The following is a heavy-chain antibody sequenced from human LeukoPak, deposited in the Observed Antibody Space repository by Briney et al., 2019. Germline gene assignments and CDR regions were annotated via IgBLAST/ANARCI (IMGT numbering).Heavy chain of an antibody. J-gene: IGHJ6*02. Sequence: GGSLRLSCAASGFTFSSYWMSWVRQAPGKGLEWVANIKQDGSEKYYVDSVKGRFTISRDNAKNSLYLQMNSLRAEDTVVYYCAREKALRFLEWPDYGMDVWGQGTTVTVSS. V-gene: IGHV3-7*01. D-gene: IGHD3-3*01. CDR1: GFTFSSYW. CDR2: IKQDGSEK. CDR3: AREKALRFLEWPDYGMDV.